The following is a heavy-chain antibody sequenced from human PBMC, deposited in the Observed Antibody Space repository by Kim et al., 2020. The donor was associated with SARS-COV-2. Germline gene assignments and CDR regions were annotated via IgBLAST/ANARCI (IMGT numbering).Heavy chain of an antibody. J-gene: IGHJ4*02. V-gene: IGHV3-23*01. CDR1: GFTFSNYA. Sequence: GGSLRLSCAASGFTFSNYAMSWVRQAPGMGLEWFSFISDSGGSTYYADSVKGRFTFSRDNSKNTLYLQMNSLRAEDTALYYCAKGHTETIGGIDYWGQGT. CDR3: AKGHTETIGGIDY. D-gene: IGHD1-26*01. CDR2: ISDSGGST.